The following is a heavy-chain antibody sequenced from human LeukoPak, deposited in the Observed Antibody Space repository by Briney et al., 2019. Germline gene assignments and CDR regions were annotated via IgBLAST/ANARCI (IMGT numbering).Heavy chain of an antibody. J-gene: IGHJ5*02. Sequence: SETLSLTCTVSGGSTSSSSYYWGWIRQPPGKGLEWIGSIYYSGSTYYNPSLKSRVTISVDTSKNQFSLKVSSVTAADTAVYYCARHGAYCTGGSCNRFDPWGQGTLVTVSS. D-gene: IGHD2-15*01. V-gene: IGHV4-39*01. CDR3: ARHGAYCTGGSCNRFDP. CDR1: GGSTSSSSYY. CDR2: IYYSGST.